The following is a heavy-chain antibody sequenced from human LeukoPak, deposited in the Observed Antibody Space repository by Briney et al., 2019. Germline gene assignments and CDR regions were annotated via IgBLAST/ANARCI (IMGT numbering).Heavy chain of an antibody. CDR2: INHSGST. J-gene: IGHJ4*02. V-gene: IGHV4-34*01. Sequence: PSETLSLTCAVYGGSFSGYYWSWIRQPPGKGLEWIGEINHSGSTNYNPSLKSRVTISVDTSKNQFSLKLSSVTAADTAVYYCARYGDYKFDYWGQGTLVTVSS. CDR1: GGSFSGYY. D-gene: IGHD4-17*01. CDR3: ARYGDYKFDY.